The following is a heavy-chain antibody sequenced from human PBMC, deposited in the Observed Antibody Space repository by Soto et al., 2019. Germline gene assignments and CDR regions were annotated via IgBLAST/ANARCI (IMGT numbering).Heavy chain of an antibody. CDR1: GGSFSGYY. V-gene: IGHV4-34*01. J-gene: IGHJ4*02. Sequence: SETLSLTCAVYGGSFSGYYWSWIRQPPGKGLEWIGEINHSGSTNYNPSLKSRVTISVDTSKNQFSLKLSSVTAADTAVYYCARGPPNFDWAQGTLVTVSS. CDR2: INHSGST. D-gene: IGHD3-9*01. CDR3: ARGPPNFD.